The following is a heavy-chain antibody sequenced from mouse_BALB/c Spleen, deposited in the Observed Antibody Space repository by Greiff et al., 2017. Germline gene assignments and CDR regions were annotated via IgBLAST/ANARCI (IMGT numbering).Heavy chain of an antibody. CDR1: GFSLTSYG. CDR3: ARNAGNGNYALAMDY. J-gene: IGHJ4*01. CDR2: IWSGGST. V-gene: IGHV2-4-1*01. D-gene: IGHD2-1*01. Sequence: VQVVESGPGLVQPSQSLSITCTVSGFSLTSYGVHWVRQSPGKGLEWLGVIWSGGSTDYNAAFISRLSISKDNSKSQVFFKMNSLQADDTAIYYCARNAGNGNYALAMDYWGQGTSVTVSS.